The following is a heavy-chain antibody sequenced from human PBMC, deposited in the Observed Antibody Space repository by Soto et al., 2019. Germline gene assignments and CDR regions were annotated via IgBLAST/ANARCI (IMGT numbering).Heavy chain of an antibody. CDR3: ARDPFMDV. CDR2: IYYSGST. Sequence: SETLSLTCTVSGGSISSSRYYWGWIRQPPGKGLEWIGYIYYSGSTNYNPSLKSRVTISVDTSKNQFSLKLSSVTAADTAVYYCARDPFMDVWGKGTTVTVSS. CDR1: GGSISSSRYY. V-gene: IGHV4-61*01. J-gene: IGHJ6*04.